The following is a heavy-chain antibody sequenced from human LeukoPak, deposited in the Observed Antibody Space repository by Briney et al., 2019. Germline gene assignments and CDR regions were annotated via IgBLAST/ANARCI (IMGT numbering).Heavy chain of an antibody. J-gene: IGHJ4*02. CDR3: AKDAQRGFDYSNSLEY. Sequence: GGSLRLSCAAAGFTFSHYGMHWVRQAPGKGLEWVAVIWSDGTNQYYGDSVKGRFTISRDDSGNTVYLQMNSLRFEDTGVYYCAKDAQRGFDYSNSLEYWGQGTPVTVST. CDR1: GFTFSHYG. V-gene: IGHV3-33*06. CDR2: IWSDGTNQ. D-gene: IGHD4-11*01.